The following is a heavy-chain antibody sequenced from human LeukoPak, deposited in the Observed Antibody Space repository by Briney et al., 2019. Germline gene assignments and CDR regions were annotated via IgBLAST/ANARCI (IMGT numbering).Heavy chain of an antibody. CDR1: GFTVSSNY. CDR3: ARDRWKLAGFDY. D-gene: IGHD1-1*01. Sequence: RAGGSLRLSCAASGFTVSSNYMSWVRQAPGKGLEWVSYISSSGNTIYYADSVKGRFTISRDNAKSSLYLQMNSLRAEDTAVYYCARDRWKLAGFDYWGQGTLVTVSS. J-gene: IGHJ4*02. V-gene: IGHV3-11*04. CDR2: ISSSGNTI.